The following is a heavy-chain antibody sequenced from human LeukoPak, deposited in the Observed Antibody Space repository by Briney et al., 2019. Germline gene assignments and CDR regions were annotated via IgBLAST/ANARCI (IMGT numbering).Heavy chain of an antibody. CDR1: GYTFTSYG. J-gene: IGHJ4*02. V-gene: IGHV1-18*01. CDR3: ARDPDYYGSGSKAGPFDY. D-gene: IGHD3-10*01. Sequence: GASVKVSCKASGYTFTSYGISWVRQAPGQGLEWMGWISAYNGNTNYAQKLQGRVTMTTDTSTSTAYMELRSLRSDDTAVYYCARDPDYYGSGSKAGPFDYWGQGTLVTVSS. CDR2: ISAYNGNT.